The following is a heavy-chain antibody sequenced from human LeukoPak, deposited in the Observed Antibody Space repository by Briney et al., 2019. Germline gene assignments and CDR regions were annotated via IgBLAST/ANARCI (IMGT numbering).Heavy chain of an antibody. Sequence: SETLSLTCTVSGGSISSGGYYWSSIRQHPGKGLEWIGYIYYSGSTYYNPSLKSRVTISVDTSKNQFSLKLSSVTAADTAVYYCARVVVVTATPRYFDYWGQGTLVTVSS. CDR3: ARVVVVTATPRYFDY. V-gene: IGHV4-31*03. D-gene: IGHD2-21*02. J-gene: IGHJ4*02. CDR1: GGSISSGGYY. CDR2: IYYSGST.